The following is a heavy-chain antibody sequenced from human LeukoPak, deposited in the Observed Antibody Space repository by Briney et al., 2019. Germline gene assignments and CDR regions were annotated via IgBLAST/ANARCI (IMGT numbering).Heavy chain of an antibody. V-gene: IGHV1-2*02. CDR1: GYIFTGYY. CDR3: ARDRPRARYFDY. D-gene: IGHD2-15*01. Sequence: ASVKVSCKASGYIFTGYYMHWVRQAPGQGLEWMGWINPNSGGTNYAQKFQGRVTMTRDTSISTAYMELSSLKSEDTAVYFCARDRPRARYFDYWGQGTLVTVSS. J-gene: IGHJ4*02. CDR2: INPNSGGT.